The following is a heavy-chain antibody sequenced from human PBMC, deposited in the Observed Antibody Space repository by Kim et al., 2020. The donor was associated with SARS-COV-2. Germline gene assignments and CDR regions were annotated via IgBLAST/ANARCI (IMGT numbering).Heavy chain of an antibody. CDR3: AIRGLFDY. V-gene: IGHV3-23*01. D-gene: IGHD3-10*01. CDR1: GFTFSSYA. J-gene: IGHJ4*02. Sequence: GGSLRLSCAASGFTFSSYAMSWVRQAPGKGLEWVSTISTSGSNTYFSDSVKGRFTISRDNSRDTLYLQMNSLRAEDTARYYCAIRGLFDYWGQGTLVTVS. CDR2: ISTSGSNT.